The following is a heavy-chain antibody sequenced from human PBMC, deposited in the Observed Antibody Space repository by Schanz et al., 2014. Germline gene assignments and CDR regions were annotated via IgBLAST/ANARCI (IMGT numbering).Heavy chain of an antibody. V-gene: IGHV3-23*04. Sequence: EVFPVESGGGLVQPGGSLRLSCAASGFAFSSFALSWVRQSPGKGLEPVSVTYLGGNTDYADSVKGRFTISRDNAKNSLYLQMHSLRAEDTAVYYCVREGSSSPDCCYYNGMDVWGQGTTVTVSS. D-gene: IGHD6-6*01. CDR3: VREGSSSPDCCYYNGMDV. CDR2: TYLGGNT. CDR1: GFAFSSFA. J-gene: IGHJ6*02.